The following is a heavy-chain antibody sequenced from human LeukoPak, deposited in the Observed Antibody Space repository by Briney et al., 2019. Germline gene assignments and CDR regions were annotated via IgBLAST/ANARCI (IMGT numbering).Heavy chain of an antibody. V-gene: IGHV3-7*01. CDR1: GFTFSRYW. D-gene: IGHD1-26*01. CDR2: IKQDGSEK. J-gene: IGHJ5*02. CDR3: ARLIVGAIGS. Sequence: PGGPLRLSCAASGFTFSRYWMSWVRQAPGKGLEWVANIKQDGSEKYYVDSVKGRFTISRDNAKNSLYLQMNSLRAEDTAVYYCARLIVGAIGSWGQGTLVTVSS.